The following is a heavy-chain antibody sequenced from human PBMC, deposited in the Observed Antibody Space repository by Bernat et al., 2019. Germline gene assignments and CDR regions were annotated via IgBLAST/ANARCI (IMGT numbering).Heavy chain of an antibody. D-gene: IGHD5-12*01. CDR1: GFTFSSYA. CDR2: ISGSGGST. J-gene: IGHJ4*02. CDR3: AKSHSGYEKGGLDY. Sequence: EVQLLESGGGFVQPGGSLRLSCAASGFTFSSYAMSWVRQAPGKGLEWVSAISGSGGSTYYADSVKGRFTISRDNSKNTLYLQMNSLRAEDTAVYYCAKSHSGYEKGGLDYWGQGTLVTVSS. V-gene: IGHV3-23*01.